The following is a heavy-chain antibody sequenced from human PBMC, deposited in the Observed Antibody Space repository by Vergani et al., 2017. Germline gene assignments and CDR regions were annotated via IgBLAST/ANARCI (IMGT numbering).Heavy chain of an antibody. CDR1: GYTFTSYG. D-gene: IGHD2-2*01. J-gene: IGHJ6*03. Sequence: QVQLVQSGAEVKKPGASVKVSCKASGYTFTSYGISWVRQAPGQGLEWRGWISAYNGHTNYAQKLQGRVTMTTDTSPSRAYMELRSLRSDDTAVYYCAREIVVVPAYIGVGLDYCYYMYFWGGGTMVSVSS. CDR3: AREIVVVPAYIGVGLDYCYYMYF. V-gene: IGHV1-18*01. CDR2: ISAYNGHT.